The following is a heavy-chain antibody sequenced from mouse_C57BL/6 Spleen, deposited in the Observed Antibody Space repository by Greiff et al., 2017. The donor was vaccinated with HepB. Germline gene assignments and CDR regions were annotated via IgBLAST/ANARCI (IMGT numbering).Heavy chain of an antibody. J-gene: IGHJ4*01. CDR2: IDPSDSYT. D-gene: IGHD1-1*01. V-gene: IGHV1-50*01. CDR3: ARWVVATENAMDY. Sequence: QVQLQQSGAELVKPGASVKLSCKASGYTFTSYWMQWVKQRPGQGLEWIGEIDPSDSYTNYNQKFKGKATLTVDTSSSTAYMQLSSLTSEDSAVYYCARWVVATENAMDYWGQGTSVTVSS. CDR1: GYTFTSYW.